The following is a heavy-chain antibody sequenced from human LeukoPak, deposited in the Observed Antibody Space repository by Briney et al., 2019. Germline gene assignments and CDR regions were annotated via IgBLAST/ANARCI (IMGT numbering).Heavy chain of an antibody. CDR1: GGSISSGGYS. CDR2: IYYSGST. D-gene: IGHD4-23*01. CDR3: ARVWYCGNSADIKSPRKYWYFDL. Sequence: SETLSLTCSVSGGSISSGGYSWNWIRQHPGTGLEWIGYIYYSGSTYYNPSLKSRVTISLDTPKNQFSLKLNSVTAADTAVYYCARVWYCGNSADIKSPRKYWYFDLWGRGTLVTVSS. J-gene: IGHJ2*01. V-gene: IGHV4-31*03.